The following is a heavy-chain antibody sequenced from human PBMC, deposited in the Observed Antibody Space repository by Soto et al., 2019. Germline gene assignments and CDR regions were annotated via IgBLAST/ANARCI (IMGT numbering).Heavy chain of an antibody. CDR1: GYSFTSYW. J-gene: IGHJ6*02. CDR3: ARSCSSTSCYEGHYYYYGMDV. CDR2: IYPGDSDT. Sequence: PGESLKISCKGSGYSFTSYWIGWVRQMPGKGLEWMGIIYPGDSDTRYSPSFQGQVTISADKSISTAYLQWSSLKASDTAMYYCARSCSSTSCYEGHYYYYGMDVWGQGTTVTVSS. D-gene: IGHD2-2*01. V-gene: IGHV5-51*01.